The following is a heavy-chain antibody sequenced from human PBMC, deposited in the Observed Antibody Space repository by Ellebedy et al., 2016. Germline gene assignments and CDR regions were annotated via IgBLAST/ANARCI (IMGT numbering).Heavy chain of an antibody. CDR1: GGTFSSYA. Sequence: SVKVSXXASGGTFSSYAISWVRQAPGQGLEWMGGIIPIFGTANYAQKFQGRVTITADESTSTAYMELSSLRSEDTAVYYCARGTASRYSYGLQDAFDIWGQGTMVTVSS. CDR2: IIPIFGTA. CDR3: ARGTASRYSYGLQDAFDI. J-gene: IGHJ3*02. D-gene: IGHD5-18*01. V-gene: IGHV1-69*13.